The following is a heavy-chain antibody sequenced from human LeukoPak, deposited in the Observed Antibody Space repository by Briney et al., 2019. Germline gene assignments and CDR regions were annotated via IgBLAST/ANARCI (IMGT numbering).Heavy chain of an antibody. V-gene: IGHV1-18*01. D-gene: IGHD3-10*01. J-gene: IGHJ6*02. CDR2: ISTYNGNT. Sequence: GASVKVSCKASGYTFTSYDISWVRQAPGQGLEWMGWISTYNGNTNYAQKLQGRVTMTRDTSTSTVYMELSSLRSEDTAMYYCARVGASDYGMDVWGQGTTVSVSS. CDR3: ARVGASDYGMDV. CDR1: GYTFTSYD.